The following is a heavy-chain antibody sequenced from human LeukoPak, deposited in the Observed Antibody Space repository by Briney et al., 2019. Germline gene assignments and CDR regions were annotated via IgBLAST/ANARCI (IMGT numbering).Heavy chain of an antibody. J-gene: IGHJ3*02. Sequence: ASETLSLTCTVSGGSISSYYWSWIRQPPGKGLEWIGYVYYSGSTNYNPSLKSRVTISVDTSKNQFSLNLSSVTAADTAVYYCACSSSYGKLDIWGQGTMVTVFS. CDR1: GGSISSYY. CDR2: VYYSGST. V-gene: IGHV4-59*08. D-gene: IGHD6-6*01. CDR3: ACSSSYGKLDI.